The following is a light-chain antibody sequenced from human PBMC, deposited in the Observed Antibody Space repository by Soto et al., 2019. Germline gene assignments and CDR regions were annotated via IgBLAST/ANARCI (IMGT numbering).Light chain of an antibody. V-gene: IGKV1-5*03. CDR3: QQYDTYWT. CDR1: QSISSW. Sequence: DIQMTQSPSTLSASVGDRVTITCRASQSISSWLAWYQQKPGKAPKLLIYKASTLEGGVPSRFSGSGFGTGFALTISNLQPEDFGTYFCQQYDTYWTFGQGTKVDIK. J-gene: IGKJ1*01. CDR2: KAS.